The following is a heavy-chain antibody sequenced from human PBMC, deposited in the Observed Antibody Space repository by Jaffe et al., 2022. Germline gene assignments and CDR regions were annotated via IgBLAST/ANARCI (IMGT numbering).Heavy chain of an antibody. CDR2: IYHSGST. D-gene: IGHD2-2*01. CDR1: GYSISSGYY. J-gene: IGHJ3*02. Sequence: QVQLQESGPGLVKPSETLSLTCAVSGYSISSGYYWGWIRQPPGKGLEWIGSIYHSGSTYYNPSLKSRVTISVDTSKNQFSLKLSSVTAADTAVYYCARRPVPYNVVVPAAMSGAFDIWGQGTMVTVSS. CDR3: ARRPVPYNVVVPAAMSGAFDI. V-gene: IGHV4-38-2*01.